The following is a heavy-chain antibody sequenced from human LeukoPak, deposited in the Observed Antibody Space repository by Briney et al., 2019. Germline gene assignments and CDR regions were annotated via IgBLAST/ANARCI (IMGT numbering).Heavy chain of an antibody. V-gene: IGHV4-39*01. J-gene: IGHJ4*02. CDR2: IYYSGST. CDR3: ARRSYDILTGYSDY. Sequence: SETLSLTCTVSGGSISSSSYYWGWIRQPPGKGLEWIGSIYYSGSTYYNPSLKSRVTISVDTSKNQFSLKLSSVTAADTAVCYCARRSYDILTGYSDYWGQGTLVTVSS. CDR1: GGSISSSSYY. D-gene: IGHD3-9*01.